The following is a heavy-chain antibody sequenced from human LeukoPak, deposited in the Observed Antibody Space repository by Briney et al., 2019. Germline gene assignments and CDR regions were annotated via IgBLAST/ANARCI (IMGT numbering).Heavy chain of an antibody. D-gene: IGHD6-19*01. J-gene: IGHJ4*02. CDR2: ISYEGSNK. V-gene: IGHV3-30-3*01. CDR1: GFTFSSYA. CDR3: ARDTFRSIAVAIDY. Sequence: GGSLRLSCAASGFTFSSYAMHWVRQAPGKGLEWVTVISYEGSNKYYADSVKGRFTISRDNSKNTLFLQMNSLRAEDTAVCYCARDTFRSIAVAIDYWGQGTLVTVSS.